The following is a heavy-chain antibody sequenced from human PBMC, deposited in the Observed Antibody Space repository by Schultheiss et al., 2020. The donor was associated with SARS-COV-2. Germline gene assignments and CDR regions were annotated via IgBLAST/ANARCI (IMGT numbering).Heavy chain of an antibody. CDR2: IYYSGST. J-gene: IGHJ1*01. Sequence: SETLSLTCTVSGGSVYSDSYYWSWIRQPPGKGLEWIGYIYYSGSTYYNPSLKSQVTISVDKSKNQFSLKVTSVTAADTAVYYCARGPPSWAGNTAFFQHWGQGTLVTVSS. CDR1: GGSVYSDSYY. CDR3: ARGPPSWAGNTAFFQH. D-gene: IGHD5-18*01. V-gene: IGHV4-61*01.